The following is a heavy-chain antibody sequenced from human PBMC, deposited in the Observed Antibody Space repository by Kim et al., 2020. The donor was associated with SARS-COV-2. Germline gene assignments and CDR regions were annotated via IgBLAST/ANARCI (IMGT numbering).Heavy chain of an antibody. D-gene: IGHD6-6*01. CDR1: GGTFSSYA. J-gene: IGHJ3*02. Sequence: SVKVSCKASGGTFSSYAISWVRQAPVQGLEWMGRIIPILGIANYAQKFQGRVTITADKSTSTAYMELSSLRSEDTAVYYCARSGIAAQEGGDAFDIWGQGTMVTVSS. V-gene: IGHV1-69*04. CDR3: ARSGIAAQEGGDAFDI. CDR2: IIPILGIA.